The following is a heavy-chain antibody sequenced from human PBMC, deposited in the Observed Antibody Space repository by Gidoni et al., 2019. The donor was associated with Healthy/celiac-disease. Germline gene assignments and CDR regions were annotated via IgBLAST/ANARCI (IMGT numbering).Heavy chain of an antibody. V-gene: IGHV1-2*02. CDR2: INPNSGGT. CDR1: GYTFTGYY. J-gene: IGHJ4*02. CDR3: ARDPSALGGLADY. Sequence: QVQLVQSGAEVQKPGASVKVPCKASGYTFTGYYMHWVRQAPGQGLEWMGWINPNSGGTNYAQKFQGRVTMTRDTSISTAYMELSRLRSDDTAVYYCARDPSALGGLADYWGQGTLVTVSS.